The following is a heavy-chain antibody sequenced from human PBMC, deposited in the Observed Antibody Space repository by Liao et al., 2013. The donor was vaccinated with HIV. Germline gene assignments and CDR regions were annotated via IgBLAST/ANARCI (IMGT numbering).Heavy chain of an antibody. J-gene: IGHJ3*02. CDR1: GGSVRSNFYY. CDR2: IFYSGST. V-gene: IGHV4-39*07. Sequence: QLQLQESGPGLVKPSETLSVTCTVSGGSVRSNFYYWAWIRQPPGKGLEWIGSIFYSGSTYYNPSVKSRVTISVDTSKNQFSLKLSSVTAADTAVYYCARGDGYSYGRRMDIWGQGTMVTVSS. CDR3: ARGDGYSYGRRMDI. D-gene: IGHD5-18*01.